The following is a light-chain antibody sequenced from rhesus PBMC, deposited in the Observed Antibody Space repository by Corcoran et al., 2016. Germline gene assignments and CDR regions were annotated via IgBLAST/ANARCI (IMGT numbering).Light chain of an antibody. CDR2: GAS. J-gene: IGKJ4*01. CDR3: HQDYSWTPT. CDR1: QSVSSS. Sequence: EIVMTQSPATLSLSPGERATLSCRASQSVSSSLAWYQQKPGQAPKLLIYGASSRATGIPDRFSGSGSGTECHLTISSLEPEDVGVYYCHQDYSWTPTFGGGTKVELK. V-gene: IGKV3-42*01.